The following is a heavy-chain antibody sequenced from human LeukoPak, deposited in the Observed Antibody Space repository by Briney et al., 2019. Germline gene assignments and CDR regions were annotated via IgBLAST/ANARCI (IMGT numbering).Heavy chain of an antibody. J-gene: IGHJ5*02. V-gene: IGHV3-23*01. CDR2: ISGSGGST. CDR1: GFTFSSYA. Sequence: GGSLRLSCAASGFTFSSYAMSWVRQAPGKGLEWVSAISGSGGSTYYADSVKGRFTISRDNAKNTLYLQMNSLRAEDTAVYYCARENDMATISWFDPWGQGTLVTVS. D-gene: IGHD5-24*01. CDR3: ARENDMATISWFDP.